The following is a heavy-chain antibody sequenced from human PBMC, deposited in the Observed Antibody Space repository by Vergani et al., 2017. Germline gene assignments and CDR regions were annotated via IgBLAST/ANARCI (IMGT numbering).Heavy chain of an antibody. D-gene: IGHD3-22*01. CDR2: ISYDGSNK. CDR3: ARDLLSITMIVVVITPGLGY. J-gene: IGHJ4*02. V-gene: IGHV3-30-3*01. Sequence: QVQLVESGGGVVQPGRSLRLSCAASGFTFSSYAMHWVRQAPGKGLEWVAVISYDGSNKYYADSVKGRFTISRDNSKNTLYLQMNSLRAEDTAVYYCARDLLSITMIVVVITPGLGYWGQGTLVTVSS. CDR1: GFTFSSYA.